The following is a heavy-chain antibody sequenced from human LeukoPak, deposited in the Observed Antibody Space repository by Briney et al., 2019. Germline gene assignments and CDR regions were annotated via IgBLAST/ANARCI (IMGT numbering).Heavy chain of an antibody. CDR1: GDSVSSNSAA. CDR3: ARSSVVVVAATYDTYNWFDP. J-gene: IGHJ5*02. V-gene: IGHV6-1*01. Sequence: SQTLSLTCAISGDSVSSNSAAWNWIRQSPSRGLEWLGRTYYRSKWYKDYAVSVKSRITINPDTSKNQFSLQLNSVTPEDTAVYYCARSSVVVVAATYDTYNWFDPWGQGTLVTVSS. CDR2: TYYRSKWYK. D-gene: IGHD2-15*01.